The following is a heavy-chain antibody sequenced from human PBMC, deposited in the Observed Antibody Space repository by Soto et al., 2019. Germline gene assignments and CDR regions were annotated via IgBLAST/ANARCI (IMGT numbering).Heavy chain of an antibody. CDR1: GVTVSSNY. CDR3: ARDAGFFDY. Sequence: EVHLLETGGGLIQPGGSLRLSCAASGVTVSSNYMSWVRQAPGKGLEWVSVIYSGGTTDYSDSVKGRFTISRDNAKNTLYLQMNSLRAEDTAVYYCARDAGFFDYWGQGTLVTVSS. CDR2: IYSGGTT. V-gene: IGHV3-53*02. J-gene: IGHJ4*02.